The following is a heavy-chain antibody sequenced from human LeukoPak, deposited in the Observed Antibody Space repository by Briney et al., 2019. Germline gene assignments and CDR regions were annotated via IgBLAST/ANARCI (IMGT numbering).Heavy chain of an antibody. J-gene: IGHJ4*02. V-gene: IGHV3-23*01. CDR2: ISGSGGST. CDR3: AKGTKPYYGSGSYYPDY. D-gene: IGHD3-10*01. CDR1: GFTFSSYA. Sequence: SGGSLTLSCAASGFTFSSYAMSWARHAPGKGREWVTAISGSGGSTYYADSVKGRFTISRDNSKNTLYLQMNSLRAEDTAVYYCAKGTKPYYGSGSYYPDYWGQGTLVTVSS.